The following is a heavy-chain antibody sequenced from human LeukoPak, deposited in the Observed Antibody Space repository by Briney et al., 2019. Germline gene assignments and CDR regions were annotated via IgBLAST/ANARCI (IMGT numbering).Heavy chain of an antibody. CDR2: ISSSSSYI. CDR3: ASLYDSSGWDAFDI. CDR1: GFTFSSYS. V-gene: IGHV3-21*01. D-gene: IGHD3-22*01. Sequence: GGSLRLSCAASGFTFSSYSMNWVRQAPGKGLEWVSSISSSSSYIHYADSVKGRFTISRDNAKNSLYLQMNSLRAEDTAVYYCASLYDSSGWDAFDIWGQGTMVTVSS. J-gene: IGHJ3*02.